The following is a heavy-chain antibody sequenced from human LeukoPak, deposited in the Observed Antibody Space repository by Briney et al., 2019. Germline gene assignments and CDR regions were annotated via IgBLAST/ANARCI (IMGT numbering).Heavy chain of an antibody. CDR1: GFTFSDYW. CDR2: IRQDGGEK. D-gene: IGHD6-13*01. Sequence: GGSLRLSCAVSGFTFSDYWMNWVRQAPGKGLEGVASIRQDGGEKSYVDSVKGRFTISRDNTKNSLYLQMSSLRAEDTAVYYCARDGTAPGLYFDLWGQGTPVTVSS. J-gene: IGHJ4*01. CDR3: ARDGTAPGLYFDL. V-gene: IGHV3-7*01.